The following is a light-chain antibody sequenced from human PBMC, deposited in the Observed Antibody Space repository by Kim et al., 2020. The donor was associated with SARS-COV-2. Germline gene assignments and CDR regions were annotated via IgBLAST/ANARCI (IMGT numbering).Light chain of an antibody. CDR1: QDIRNC. CDR3: QHFDSLADT. CDR2: DAS. Sequence: DIQMTQSPSSLSASVGDRVTITCQASQDIRNCLNWFQHKPGKAPKLLIYDASTLGAGVPSRFSGSGSGTDFTFTISSLQPEDIATYYCQHFDSLADTCGKGNKL. V-gene: IGKV1-33*01. J-gene: IGKJ2*01.